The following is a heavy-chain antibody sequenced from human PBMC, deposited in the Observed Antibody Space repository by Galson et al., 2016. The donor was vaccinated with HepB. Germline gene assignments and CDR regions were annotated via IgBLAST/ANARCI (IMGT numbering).Heavy chain of an antibody. D-gene: IGHD2-2*01. CDR1: GGSISSGRYY. CDR2: VYYTGPT. Sequence: TLSLTCTVSGGSISSGRYYWSWIRQHPGKGLEWIGYVYYTGPTSYKPSLKSRISISEDTSKNQFTLKLSSVTAADTAVYYCVRGLPTPRVVPVAVMGWFDPWGQGTLVTVSS. CDR3: VRGLPTPRVVPVAVMGWFDP. V-gene: IGHV4-31*03. J-gene: IGHJ5*02.